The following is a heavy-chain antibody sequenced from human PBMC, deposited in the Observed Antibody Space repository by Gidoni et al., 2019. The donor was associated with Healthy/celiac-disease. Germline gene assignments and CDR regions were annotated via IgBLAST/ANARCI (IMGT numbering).Heavy chain of an antibody. CDR1: GFTFSSSG. V-gene: IGHV3-30*18. CDR3: AKANSGWYGNYFDY. CDR2: ISYDGSNK. Sequence: QVQLVESGGGVVQPGRSLRLSCAASGFTFSSSGMHGVRQAPGKGLEWVAVISYDGSNKDYEDSVKGRVTISRDNSKNTLYLQMNSLRAEDTAVYYCAKANSGWYGNYFDYWGQGTLVTVSS. D-gene: IGHD6-19*01. J-gene: IGHJ4*02.